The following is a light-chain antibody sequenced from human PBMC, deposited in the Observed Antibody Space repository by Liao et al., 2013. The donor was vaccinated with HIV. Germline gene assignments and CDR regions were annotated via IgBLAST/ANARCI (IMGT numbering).Light chain of an antibody. CDR1: ALPKQY. CDR3: QSADTSGLIAL. Sequence: SYELTQPPSVSVSPGQTATIPCSGDALPKQYAYWYQQKPGQAPVLLIYKDTERPSGIPERFSGSSSGTTVTLTISGVQAEDEADYYCQSADTSGLIALFGGGTRLTAL. CDR2: KDT. V-gene: IGLV3-25*03. J-gene: IGLJ3*02.